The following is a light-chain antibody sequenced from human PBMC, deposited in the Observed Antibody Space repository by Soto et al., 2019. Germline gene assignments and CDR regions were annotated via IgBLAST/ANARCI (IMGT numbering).Light chain of an antibody. V-gene: IGKV1-9*01. CDR2: AAS. CDR1: QDVSRS. J-gene: IGKJ4*01. CDR3: QQLWAYPLT. Sequence: DTQLTQSPSFLSASVGARVTIACRASQDVSRSVGWYQQKPGTAPKLLISAASTLNSGVPSRFSGSGSGTDFTLTISSLQPEDFATYYCQQLWAYPLTFGGGTKVDIK.